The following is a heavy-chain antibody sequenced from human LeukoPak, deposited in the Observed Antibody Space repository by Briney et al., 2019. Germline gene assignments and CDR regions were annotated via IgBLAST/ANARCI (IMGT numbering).Heavy chain of an antibody. D-gene: IGHD3-10*01. CDR2: ISSSGSTI. V-gene: IGHV3-11*01. Sequence: GGSLRLSCAASGFTFSDYYMTWIRQAPGKGLEWVSYISSSGSTIYYADFVKGRFTISRDNAKNSLYLQMNSLRAEDTAVYYCARAPRFRLVGVPKGPFDPWGQGTLVTVSS. CDR3: ARAPRFRLVGVPKGPFDP. CDR1: GFTFSDYY. J-gene: IGHJ5*02.